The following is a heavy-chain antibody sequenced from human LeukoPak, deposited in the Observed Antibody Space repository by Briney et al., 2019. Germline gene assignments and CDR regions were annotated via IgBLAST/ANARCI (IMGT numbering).Heavy chain of an antibody. V-gene: IGHV1-2*02. J-gene: IGHJ4*02. D-gene: IGHD6-19*01. Sequence: ASVKVSCKASRYTFTGYYMHWVRQAPGQGLEWMGWINPNSGGTNYAQKFQGRVTMTRDTSISTAYMELSRLRSDDTAVYYCARVGQWLVPRTHFDYWGQGTLVTVSS. CDR3: ARVGQWLVPRTHFDY. CDR2: INPNSGGT. CDR1: RYTFTGYY.